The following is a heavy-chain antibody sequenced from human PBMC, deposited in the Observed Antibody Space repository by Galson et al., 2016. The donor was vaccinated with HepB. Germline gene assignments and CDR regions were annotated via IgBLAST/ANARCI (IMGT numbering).Heavy chain of an antibody. CDR2: ISGSGATT. CDR1: GFTFSSYA. Sequence: SLRLSCAASGFTFSSYAMSWVHQAPGKGPQWVSTISGSGATTHYADSVKGRFTISRDNSKNTLYLQMNNLRAEDTALYYCAARPDPTPWYYFDYWGQGTLVPVSS. V-gene: IGHV3-23*01. D-gene: IGHD1-14*01. CDR3: AARPDPTPWYYFDY. J-gene: IGHJ4*02.